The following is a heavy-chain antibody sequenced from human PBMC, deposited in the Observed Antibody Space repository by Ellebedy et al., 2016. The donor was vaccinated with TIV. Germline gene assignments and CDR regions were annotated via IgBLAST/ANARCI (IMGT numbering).Heavy chain of an antibody. CDR3: ARDTGRTTVTKFGWFDP. Sequence: GESLKISXAASGFTVSSNYMSCVRQAPGKGLEWVSVIYSGGYTYYADSVEGRFTISRDNSKNTLYLQMNSLRAEDTAVYYCARDTGRTTVTKFGWFDPWGQGTLVTVSS. J-gene: IGHJ5*02. CDR2: IYSGGYT. V-gene: IGHV3-53*01. D-gene: IGHD4-17*01. CDR1: GFTVSSNY.